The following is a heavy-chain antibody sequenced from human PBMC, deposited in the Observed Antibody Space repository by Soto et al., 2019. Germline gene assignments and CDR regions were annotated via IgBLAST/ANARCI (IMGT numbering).Heavy chain of an antibody. CDR2: ISPSGDVT. CDR3: ARQLERRVGAASH. D-gene: IGHD1-26*01. Sequence: QVQLAESGGGLVKSGGSLTLSCSTSGFFFTDYFMSWIRQAPGKGLEWVSYISPSGDVTHYADSVKGRFTISRDNNKHALFLQMSSLRDDDTAVYYCARQLERRVGAASHWGQGTRVSVSS. V-gene: IGHV3-11*01. J-gene: IGHJ4*02. CDR1: GFFFTDYF.